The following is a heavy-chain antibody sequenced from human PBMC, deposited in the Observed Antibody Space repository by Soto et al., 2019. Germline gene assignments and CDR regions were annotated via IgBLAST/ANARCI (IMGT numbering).Heavy chain of an antibody. CDR1: GFTFSIYA. CDR3: LLTISYGMDV. D-gene: IGHD3-3*01. J-gene: IGHJ6*02. CDR2: ISVSGGST. V-gene: IGHV3-23*01. Sequence: PGGSVRLSCAASGFTFSIYAMSLVRQSPGKGLEWVSAISVSGGSTYYADSVKGRFTISRDNSKNTLYLQMNSLRAEDTAVYYCLLTISYGMDVSGQGTRVTVS.